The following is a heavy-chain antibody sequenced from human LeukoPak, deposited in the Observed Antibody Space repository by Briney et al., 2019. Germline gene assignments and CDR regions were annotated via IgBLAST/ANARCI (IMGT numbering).Heavy chain of an antibody. Sequence: ASVTVSFTASGYTFTIYYMHWVRQAPGQGLEWMGIINPSGGSTSYAQKFQGRVTMTRDTSTSTVYMELSSLRSEDTAVYYCARDTADIYDYWGQGTLVTVSS. J-gene: IGHJ4*02. CDR3: ARDTADIYDY. V-gene: IGHV1-46*01. D-gene: IGHD2-15*01. CDR2: INPSGGST. CDR1: GYTFTIYY.